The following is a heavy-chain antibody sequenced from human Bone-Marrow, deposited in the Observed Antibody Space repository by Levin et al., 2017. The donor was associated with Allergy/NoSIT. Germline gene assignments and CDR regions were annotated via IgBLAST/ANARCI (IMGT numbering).Heavy chain of an antibody. Sequence: PGASVKVSCKASGFTFNMYGFIWVRQAPGQGLEWMGWISAYNGNTDFAQKFQGRVSMTTDTSTSTVYMELRNLRSDDTAVYYCARVFYFESSGYYDPWGQGTLVTVSS. D-gene: IGHD3-22*01. CDR2: ISAYNGNT. CDR3: ARVFYFESSGYYDP. V-gene: IGHV1-18*01. CDR1: GFTFNMYG. J-gene: IGHJ5*02.